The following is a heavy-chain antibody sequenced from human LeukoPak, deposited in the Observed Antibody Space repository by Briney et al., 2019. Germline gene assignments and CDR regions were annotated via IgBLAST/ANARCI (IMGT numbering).Heavy chain of an antibody. CDR3: ARGHYQIEL. CDR2: IQQDGSEK. Sequence: QPGESLRLSCAASGFTFSTYWMSWVRQAPGKGLEWVATIQQDGSEKYYVDSVKGRFTISRDNAKNSLYLQINSLRAEDTAVYYCARGHYQIELWGQGTLVTVSS. J-gene: IGHJ4*02. CDR1: GFTFSTYW. D-gene: IGHD3-10*01. V-gene: IGHV3-7*03.